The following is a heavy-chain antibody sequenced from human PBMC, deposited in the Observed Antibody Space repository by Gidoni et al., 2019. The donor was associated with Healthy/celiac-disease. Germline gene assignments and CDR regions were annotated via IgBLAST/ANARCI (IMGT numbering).Heavy chain of an antibody. J-gene: IGHJ5*02. CDR3: ARGIFCSGGSCVDNWFDP. D-gene: IGHD2-15*01. V-gene: IGHV1-18*01. CDR1: GYTFTSYG. CDR2: ISAYNGNT. Sequence: QVQLVQSGAEVKKPGASVKVSCKASGYTFTSYGISWMRQAPGQGLEWVGWISAYNGNTNYAQTFQGRVTMTTDKYMSTAYMELRSLRSDDTAVYYCARGIFCSGGSCVDNWFDPWGQGTLVTVSS.